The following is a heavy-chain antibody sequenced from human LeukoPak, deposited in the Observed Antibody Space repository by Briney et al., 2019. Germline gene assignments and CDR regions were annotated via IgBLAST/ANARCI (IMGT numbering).Heavy chain of an antibody. D-gene: IGHD1-14*01. CDR2: INPDSGGT. CDR3: ARRGTDGTYYYMDV. V-gene: IGHV1-2*02. J-gene: IGHJ6*03. CDR1: GYTFTGYY. Sequence: ASVKVSCKASGYTFTGYYMHWVRQAPGQGLEWMGWINPDSGGTNYAQKFQGRVTMTRDTSIRTAYMEVSRLRSDDTAVYYCARRGTDGTYYYMDVWGKGTTVTVSS.